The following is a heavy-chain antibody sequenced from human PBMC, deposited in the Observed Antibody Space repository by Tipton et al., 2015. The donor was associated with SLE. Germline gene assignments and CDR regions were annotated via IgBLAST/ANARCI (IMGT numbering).Heavy chain of an antibody. J-gene: IGHJ5*02. D-gene: IGHD1-7*01. CDR1: GGTFSSYA. Sequence: QLVQSGPEVKKPGSSVKVSCKASGGTFSSYAISWVRQAPGQGLEWMGGIIPIFGTANYAQKFQGRVTITADESTSTAYMELSSLRSEDTAVYYCASMMTGTGRGGPDPWGQGTLVTVSS. CDR2: IIPIFGTA. V-gene: IGHV1-69*01. CDR3: ASMMTGTGRGGPDP.